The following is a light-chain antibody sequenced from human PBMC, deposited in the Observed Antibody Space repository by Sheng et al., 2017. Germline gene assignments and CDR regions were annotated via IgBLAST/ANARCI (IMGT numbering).Light chain of an antibody. CDR1: QSISSN. CDR3: QQRDSWPIT. Sequence: EIVMTQSPATLSVSPGERATLSCRASQSISSNLAWYQQKPGQAPRLLIYGASTRATDIPARFSGSGSGTDFTLTISSLEPEDLAVYYCQQRDSWPITFGGGTKLEIK. V-gene: IGKV3D-15*01. J-gene: IGKJ4*01. CDR2: GAS.